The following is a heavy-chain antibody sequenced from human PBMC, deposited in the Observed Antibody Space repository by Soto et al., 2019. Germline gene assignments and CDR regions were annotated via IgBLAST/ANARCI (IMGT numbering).Heavy chain of an antibody. CDR1: GYTFTSYY. CDR2: INPSGGST. Sequence: QVQLVQSGAEVKKPGASVKVSCKASGYTFTSYYMHWVRQAPGQGLEWMGIINPSGGSTSYAQKFQGRVTMTRDTSTSTVYKELSSLRYEDTAVYYRATGYCSSTSRPPAFNWGEGTLVTLSS. D-gene: IGHD2-2*01. CDR3: ATGYCSSTSRPPAFN. V-gene: IGHV1-46*01. J-gene: IGHJ4*02.